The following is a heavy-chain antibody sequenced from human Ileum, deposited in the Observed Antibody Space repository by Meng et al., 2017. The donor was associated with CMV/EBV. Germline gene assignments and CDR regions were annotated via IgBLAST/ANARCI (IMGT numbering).Heavy chain of an antibody. V-gene: IGHV4-34*01. D-gene: IGHD5-18*01. CDR2: INHSGST. Sequence: SETLSLTCAVYGGSFSGYYWSWIRQPPGKGLEWIGEINHSGSTNYNPSLKSRVTISVDTSKNQFSLKLSAVTAADTAVYYWARVGRGYSYGGGRYYYYGMDVWGQGTTVTVSS. CDR3: ARVGRGYSYGGGRYYYYGMDV. CDR1: GGSFSGYY. J-gene: IGHJ6*02.